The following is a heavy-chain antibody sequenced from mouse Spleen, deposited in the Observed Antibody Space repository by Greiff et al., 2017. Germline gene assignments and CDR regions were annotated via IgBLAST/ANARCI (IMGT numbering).Heavy chain of an antibody. CDR3: TNGGLPPYYFDY. Sequence: QVQLKQSGAELVRPGASVTLSCKASGYTFTDYEMHWVKQTPVHGLEWIGAIDPETGGTAYNQKFKGKAILTADKSSSTAYMELRSLTSEDSAVYYCTNGGLPPYYFDYWGQGTTLTVSS. J-gene: IGHJ2*01. CDR2: IDPETGGT. V-gene: IGHV1-15*01. D-gene: IGHD2-2*01. CDR1: GYTFTDYE.